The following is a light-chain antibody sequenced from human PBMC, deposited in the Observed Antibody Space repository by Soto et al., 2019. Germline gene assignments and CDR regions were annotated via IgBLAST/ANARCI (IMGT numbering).Light chain of an antibody. CDR2: DVN. V-gene: IGLV2-11*01. Sequence: QSALTQPRSVSGSPGQSVTISCTGTSSNFGGYNYVSWYQQHPGKAPKFMIYDVNKRPSGVPDRFSGSKSGNTASLTISGLQSEDEADYYCCSYAGSNTFAFGTGTKVTVL. J-gene: IGLJ1*01. CDR1: SSNFGGYNY. CDR3: CSYAGSNTFA.